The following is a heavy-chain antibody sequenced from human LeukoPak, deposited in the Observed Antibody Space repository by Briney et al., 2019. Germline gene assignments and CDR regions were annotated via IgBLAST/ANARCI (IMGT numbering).Heavy chain of an antibody. CDR1: GGSISTYY. Sequence: PETLSLTCTVSGGSISTYYWSWIRQPPGKGLEWIGYIYYNGSTNYNPSLKSRVTISVDTSKNQFSLKLSSVTAADTAVYYCARTNYDSSGFYYDYWGQGTLVTVSS. D-gene: IGHD3-22*01. CDR3: ARTNYDSSGFYYDY. CDR2: IYYNGST. V-gene: IGHV4-59*01. J-gene: IGHJ4*02.